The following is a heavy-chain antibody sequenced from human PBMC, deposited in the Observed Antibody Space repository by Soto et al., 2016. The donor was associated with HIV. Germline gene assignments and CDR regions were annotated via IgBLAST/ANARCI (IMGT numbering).Heavy chain of an antibody. CDR1: GFTFSDFY. CDR2: ISSGGTYT. D-gene: IGHD1-1*01. V-gene: IGHV3-11*05. J-gene: IGHJ6*02. Sequence: QVQLVESGGGLVKPGGSLRLSCAASGFTFSDFYMSWIRQAPGKGLEWILYISSGGTYTNYADSVKGRFTISRDNAKNSLYLQMNSLRAEDTALYYCAKDRKGTDYFGMDVWGQGTTVTVSS. CDR3: AKDRKGTDYFGMDV.